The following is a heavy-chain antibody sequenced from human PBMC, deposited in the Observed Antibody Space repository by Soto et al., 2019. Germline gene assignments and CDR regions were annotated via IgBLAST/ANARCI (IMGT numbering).Heavy chain of an antibody. Sequence: SDTLSLTCAVSGSSIGSSYYWGWIRQPPGKGLEWIGTIHHGGSSFYNPSLKSRVTMSVDTSKNQFSLKLRSVTAADTAVYFCARDCGTTTRALRWFDLCGKGHLVTVFS. CDR2: IHHGGSS. J-gene: IGHJ5*02. CDR1: GSSIGSSYY. CDR3: ARDCGTTTRALRWFDL. V-gene: IGHV4-38-2*02. D-gene: IGHD1-26*01.